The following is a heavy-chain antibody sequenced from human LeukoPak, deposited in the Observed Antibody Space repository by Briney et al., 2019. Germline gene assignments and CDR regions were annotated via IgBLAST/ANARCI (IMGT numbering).Heavy chain of an antibody. V-gene: IGHV3-21*01. CDR3: ARDRGYYDSSGYYSSDYYYYMDV. Sequence: GGSLRLSCAASGFTFSSYSMNWVRQAPGKGLEWVSSISSSSSSYIYYADSVKGRFTISRDNAKNSLYLQMNSLRAEDTAVYYCARDRGYYDSSGYYSSDYYYYMDVWGKGTTVTVSS. CDR1: GFTFSSYS. D-gene: IGHD3-22*01. CDR2: ISSSSSSYI. J-gene: IGHJ6*03.